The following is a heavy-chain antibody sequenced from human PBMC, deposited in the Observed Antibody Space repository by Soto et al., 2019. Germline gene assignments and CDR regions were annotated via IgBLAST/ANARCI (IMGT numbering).Heavy chain of an antibody. CDR2: IKQDGSEK. V-gene: IGHV3-7*04. D-gene: IGHD3-3*01. Sequence: GGSLRLSCAASGFTFSSYWMSWVRQAPGKGLEWVANIKQDGSEKYYVDSVKGRFTISRDNAKNSLYLQMNSLRAEDTAVYYCATDDFWSGYDAFDIWGQGTMVTVSS. CDR3: ATDDFWSGYDAFDI. CDR1: GFTFSSYW. J-gene: IGHJ3*02.